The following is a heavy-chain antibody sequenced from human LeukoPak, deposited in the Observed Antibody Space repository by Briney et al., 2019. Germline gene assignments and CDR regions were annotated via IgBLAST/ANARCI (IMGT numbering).Heavy chain of an antibody. CDR3: VRGTGY. Sequence: GGSLRLSCSVSGFTFSTYVMHWVRQAPGKGLEYVSAVSSNGDNTYYADSVKGRFTISRDNSKNTLYPQMSSLRADDTAVYYCVRGTGYWGQGTLVTVSS. CDR2: VSSNGDNT. J-gene: IGHJ4*02. V-gene: IGHV3-64D*06. CDR1: GFTFSTYV.